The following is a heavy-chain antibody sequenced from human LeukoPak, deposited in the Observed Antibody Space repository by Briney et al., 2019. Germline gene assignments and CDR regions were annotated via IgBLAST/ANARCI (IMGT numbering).Heavy chain of an antibody. V-gene: IGHV3-64*01. CDR2: VNSNGRNT. D-gene: IGHD3-22*01. Sequence: GSLRLSCAASGFTFSSYSMNWVRQAPGKGLEYVSAVNSNGRNTFYARSVKGRFTISRDNSKNTLYLQMGGLRAEDTALYYCVRDMTGNYYDTWGQGTLVTVSS. J-gene: IGHJ4*02. CDR3: VRDMTGNYYDT. CDR1: GFTFSSYS.